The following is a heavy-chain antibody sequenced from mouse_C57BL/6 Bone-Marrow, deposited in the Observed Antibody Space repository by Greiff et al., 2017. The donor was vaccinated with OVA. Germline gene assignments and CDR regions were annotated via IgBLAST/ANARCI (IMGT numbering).Heavy chain of an antibody. CDR3: ARYYGSSWDWYFDV. CDR2: IDPNSGGT. Sequence: QVQLQQPGAELVKPGASVKLSCKASGYTFTSYWIHWVKQRPGRGLEWIGRIDPNSGGTKYNEKFKSKATLTVDKPSSTAYMQLSSLTSEDSAVYYWARYYGSSWDWYFDVWGTGTTVTVSS. CDR1: GYTFTSYW. J-gene: IGHJ1*03. D-gene: IGHD1-1*01. V-gene: IGHV1-72*01.